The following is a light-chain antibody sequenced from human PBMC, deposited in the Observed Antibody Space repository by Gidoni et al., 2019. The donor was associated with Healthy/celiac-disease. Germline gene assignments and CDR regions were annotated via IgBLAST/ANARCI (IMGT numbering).Light chain of an antibody. V-gene: IGLV1-44*01. Sequence: QSVLTQPPSASGTPGQRVTISCSGSSSNIGSNTVNWYQQLPGTAPKLLIYSNNQQPSGVPDRFSGSKSGTSASLAISGLQSEDEADYYCAAWDDSLNGLRFGGGTKLTVL. CDR3: AAWDDSLNGLR. CDR1: SSNIGSNT. CDR2: SNN. J-gene: IGLJ2*01.